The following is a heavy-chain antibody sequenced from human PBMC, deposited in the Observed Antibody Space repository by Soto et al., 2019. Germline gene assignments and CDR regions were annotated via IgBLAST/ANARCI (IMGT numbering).Heavy chain of an antibody. CDR2: ISAYNGNT. CDR3: ARDKRDSSGWYGGIYYYYGMDV. D-gene: IGHD6-19*01. V-gene: IGHV1-18*01. Sequence: QVQLVQSGAEVKKPGASVKVSCKASGYTFTSYGISWVRQAPGQGLEWMGWISAYNGNTNYAQKLQGRVTMTTDTSKSTAYMELRSLRSDDTAVYYCARDKRDSSGWYGGIYYYYGMDVWGQGTTVTVSS. J-gene: IGHJ6*02. CDR1: GYTFTSYG.